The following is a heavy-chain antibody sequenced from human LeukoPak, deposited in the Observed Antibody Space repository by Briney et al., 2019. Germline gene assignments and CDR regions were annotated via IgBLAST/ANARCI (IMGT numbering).Heavy chain of an antibody. CDR3: ARGLLWE. V-gene: IGHV3-30-3*01. CDR1: GFTFSSYA. D-gene: IGHD3-10*01. Sequence: GGSLRLSCAASGFTFSSYAMHWVRQAPGKGLEWVAVISYDGSNKYYADSVKGRFTISRDNSKNTLYLQMNSLRAEDTAVYYCARGLLWEWGQGTLVTVSS. CDR2: ISYDGSNK. J-gene: IGHJ4*02.